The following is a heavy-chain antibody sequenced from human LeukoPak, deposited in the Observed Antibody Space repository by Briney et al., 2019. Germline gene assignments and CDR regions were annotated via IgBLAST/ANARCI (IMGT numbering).Heavy chain of an antibody. CDR3: ATERRRYYDSSGYSAGFDY. D-gene: IGHD3-22*01. V-gene: IGHV1-69-2*01. J-gene: IGHJ4*02. CDR2: VDPEDGET. CDR1: GYTFTDYY. Sequence: GASVKISCKVSGYTFTDYYMHWVQQAPGKGLEWMGLVDPEDGETIYAEKFQGRVTITADTSTDTAYMELSSQRSEDTAVYYCATERRRYYDSSGYSAGFDYWGQRTLVTVSS.